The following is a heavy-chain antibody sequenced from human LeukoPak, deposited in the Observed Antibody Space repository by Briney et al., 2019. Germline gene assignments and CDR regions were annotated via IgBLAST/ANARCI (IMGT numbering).Heavy chain of an antibody. Sequence: SETLSLTCTVSVDSISSYYWSWIRQPPGKGLEWIGYIYYSGSTDYNPSLKSRVTISVDTSKNQFSLNLSSVTAADTAVYYCARGLWPDSSGYYYGFDYWGQGTLVTVSS. D-gene: IGHD3-22*01. J-gene: IGHJ4*02. CDR3: ARGLWPDSSGYYYGFDY. CDR1: VDSISSYY. CDR2: IYYSGST. V-gene: IGHV4-59*01.